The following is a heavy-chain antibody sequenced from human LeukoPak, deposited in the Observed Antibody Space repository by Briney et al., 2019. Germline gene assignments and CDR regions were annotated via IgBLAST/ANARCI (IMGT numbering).Heavy chain of an antibody. CDR2: ISSSTTTI. V-gene: IGHV3-48*01. CDR1: GFIFSKYN. D-gene: IGHD1-7*01. J-gene: IGHJ4*02. Sequence: PGGSLRLSCTASGFIFSKYNMNWVRQAPGKGLEWVSYISSSTTTIYYADSVKGRFTISRDNAKNSLDLQMNSLRAEDTAVYYCARGVNWDYSIDYWGQGTLVTVSS. CDR3: ARGVNWDYSIDY.